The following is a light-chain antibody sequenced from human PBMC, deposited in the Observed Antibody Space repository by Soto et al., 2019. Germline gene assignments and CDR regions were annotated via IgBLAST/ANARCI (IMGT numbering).Light chain of an antibody. CDR1: SSNIGAGYD. J-gene: IGLJ3*02. V-gene: IGLV1-40*01. Sequence: QSVLTQPPSVSGAPGQRVTISCNGSSSNIGAGYDVHWYQQLPGTAPKLLIYGNSNRPSGVPDRFSGSKSGTSASLAITGLQAEDEADYYCQSYDSSLSALFGGGTSSPS. CDR3: QSYDSSLSAL. CDR2: GNS.